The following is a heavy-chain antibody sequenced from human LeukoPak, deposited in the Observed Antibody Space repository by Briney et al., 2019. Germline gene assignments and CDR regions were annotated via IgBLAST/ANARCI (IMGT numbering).Heavy chain of an antibody. D-gene: IGHD3-3*01. Sequence: PGGSLRLSCAASGFTFSSYAMSWVRQAPGKGLEWVSAISGSGGSTYYADSVKGRFTISRDNSKNTLYLQMNSLRAEDTAVYYCAKDPRITKNYYYNYYMDVWGKGTTVTVSS. V-gene: IGHV3-23*01. J-gene: IGHJ6*03. CDR3: AKDPRITKNYYYNYYMDV. CDR2: ISGSGGST. CDR1: GFTFSSYA.